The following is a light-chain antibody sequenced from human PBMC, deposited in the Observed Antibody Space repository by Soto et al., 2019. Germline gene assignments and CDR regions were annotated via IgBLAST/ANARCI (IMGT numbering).Light chain of an antibody. CDR2: GAS. J-gene: IGKJ5*01. CDR1: QSVGSSF. CDR3: QTVDKWPL. Sequence: EIVLTQSPGTLSLSPGERATLSCRASQSVGSSFLAWFQHKPGQAPRLLIYGASSRATGIPDRFSGSGSGTDFTLTISSLQSEDFAVYFCQTVDKWPLFGQGTRLEIK. V-gene: IGKV3-20*01.